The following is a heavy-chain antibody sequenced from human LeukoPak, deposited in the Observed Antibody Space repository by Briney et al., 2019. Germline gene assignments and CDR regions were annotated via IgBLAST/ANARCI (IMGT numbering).Heavy chain of an antibody. CDR3: ARVSPMTDGAFDL. J-gene: IGHJ3*01. CDR1: GFMFGNHG. V-gene: IGHV3-48*04. Sequence: GGSLRLSCAGSGFMFGNHGLIWVRQAPGKGLDWLSFIGPSGVTRLYANSVKGRFTISRDNAENSVFLQMNSLRVEDTAVYYCARVSPMTDGAFDLWGQGVMGTVSS. D-gene: IGHD2-21*02. CDR2: IGPSGVTR.